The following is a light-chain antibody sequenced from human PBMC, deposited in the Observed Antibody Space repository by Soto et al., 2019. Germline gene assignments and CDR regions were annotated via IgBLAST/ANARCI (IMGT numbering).Light chain of an antibody. J-gene: IGKJ4*01. Sequence: DIQMTQSLSSLSASVGDRVTITCQASQPISQYLNWYQHKPGKAPRLLIYDAAHLETGVPSRFSGSGSGTDFTFIITSLQPEDIGTYYCQQYDDLHTSGGGTKVEI. V-gene: IGKV1-33*01. CDR3: QQYDDLHT. CDR1: QPISQY. CDR2: DAA.